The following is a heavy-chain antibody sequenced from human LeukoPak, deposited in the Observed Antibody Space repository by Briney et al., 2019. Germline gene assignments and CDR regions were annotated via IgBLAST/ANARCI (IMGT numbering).Heavy chain of an antibody. CDR2: IKQDGSEK. D-gene: IGHD6-19*01. CDR1: GFTFSSYW. J-gene: IGHJ6*03. CDR3: ARVGYSSEDYMDV. V-gene: IGHV3-7*04. Sequence: QPGGSLRLSCAASGFTFSSYWMSWVRQAPGKGLEWVANIKQDGSEKYYVDSVKGRFTISRDNAKNSLYLQMNSLRAEDTAVYYCARVGYSSEDYMDVWGKGTTVTISS.